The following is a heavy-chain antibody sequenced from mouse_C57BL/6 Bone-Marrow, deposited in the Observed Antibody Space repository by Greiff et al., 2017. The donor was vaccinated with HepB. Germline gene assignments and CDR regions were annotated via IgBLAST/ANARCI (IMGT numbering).Heavy chain of an antibody. CDR1: GFSLTSYG. Sequence: VQGVESGPGLVAPSQSLSITCTVSGFSLTSYGVHWVRQPPGKGLEWLVVIWSDGSTTYNSALKSRLSISKDNSKSQVFLKMNSLQTDDTAMYYCARHNYYGSSYGYAMDYWGQGTSVTVSS. D-gene: IGHD1-1*01. J-gene: IGHJ4*01. CDR2: IWSDGST. V-gene: IGHV2-6-1*01. CDR3: ARHNYYGSSYGYAMDY.